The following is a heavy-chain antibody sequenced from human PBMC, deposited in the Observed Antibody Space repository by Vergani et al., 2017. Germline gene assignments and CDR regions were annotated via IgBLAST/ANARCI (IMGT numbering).Heavy chain of an antibody. V-gene: IGHV1-69*11. CDR1: GGTFSSYA. Sequence: QVQLVQSGAEVKKPGSSVKVSCKASGGTFSSYAISWVRQAPGQGLEWMGRIFPILGTANYTQKFQGRVTITADESTSTAYMELSSLGSEDTAVYYCAREESAYYYDSSAKPRSWDYWGQGTLVTVSS. CDR3: AREESAYYYDSSAKPRSWDY. D-gene: IGHD3-22*01. CDR2: IFPILGTA. J-gene: IGHJ4*02.